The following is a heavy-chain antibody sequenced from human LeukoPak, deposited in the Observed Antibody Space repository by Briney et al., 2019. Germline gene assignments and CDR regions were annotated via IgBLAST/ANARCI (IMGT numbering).Heavy chain of an antibody. CDR1: GYTFTSYY. V-gene: IGHV1-46*01. J-gene: IGHJ5*02. D-gene: IGHD2-2*02. CDR3: ARALEGIVVVPAAIDWFDP. Sequence: ASVKVSCKASGYTFTSYYMHWVRQAPGQGLEWMGIINPSGGSTSYAQKFQGRVTMTRDTSISTAYMELSRLRSDDTAVYYCARALEGIVVVPAAIDWFDPWGQGTLVTVSS. CDR2: INPSGGST.